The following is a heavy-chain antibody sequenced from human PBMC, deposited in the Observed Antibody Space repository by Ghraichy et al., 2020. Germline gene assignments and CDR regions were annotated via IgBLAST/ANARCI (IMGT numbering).Heavy chain of an antibody. Sequence: SGPTLVKPTQTLTLTCTFSGFSLSTSGVGVGWIRQPPGKALEWLALIYWNDDMRYSPSLKSRLTITKDTSKNQVVLTMTNMDPVDTATYYCAHKAHMITFGGVIVIPRDDAFDIWGQGTMVTVSS. CDR1: GFSLSTSGVG. CDR2: IYWNDDM. CDR3: AHKAHMITFGGVIVIPRDDAFDI. D-gene: IGHD3-16*02. J-gene: IGHJ3*02. V-gene: IGHV2-5*01.